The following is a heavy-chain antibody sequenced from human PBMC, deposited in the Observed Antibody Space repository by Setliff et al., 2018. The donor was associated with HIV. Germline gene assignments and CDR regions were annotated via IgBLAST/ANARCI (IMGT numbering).Heavy chain of an antibody. V-gene: IGHV4-34*01. Sequence: PSETLSLTCPVYGGSFSGYYWTWIRQPPGRGLEWIGEIIHSGGTNYNRSLKSRVTISVDTSKNQFSLNLSSVTAADTAVYYCARGGLGVVGAIDYWSQGTLVTVSS. CDR3: ARGGLGVVGAIDY. CDR2: IIHSGGT. CDR1: GGSFSGYY. D-gene: IGHD2-15*01. J-gene: IGHJ4*02.